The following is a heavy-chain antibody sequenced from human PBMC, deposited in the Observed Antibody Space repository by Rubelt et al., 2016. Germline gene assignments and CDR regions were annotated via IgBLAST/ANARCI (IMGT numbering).Heavy chain of an antibody. CDR2: IWYDGSNK. Sequence: SSYGMHWVRQAPGKGLEWVAVIWYDGSNKYYADSVKGRFTISRDNAKNSLYLQMNSLRAEDTAVYYCARDFADCSGGSCYSYYYYGMDVWGQGTTVTVSS. D-gene: IGHD2-15*01. CDR3: ARDFADCSGGSCYSYYYYGMDV. V-gene: IGHV3-33*01. CDR1: SSYG. J-gene: IGHJ6*02.